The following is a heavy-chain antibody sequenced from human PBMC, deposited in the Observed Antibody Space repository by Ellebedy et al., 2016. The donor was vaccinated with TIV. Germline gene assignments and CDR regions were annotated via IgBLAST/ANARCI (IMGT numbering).Heavy chain of an antibody. J-gene: IGHJ3*02. CDR2: IGRSGEKT. CDR1: GLAFRTYA. Sequence: PWGSLRLSCAASGLAFRTYAMNWVRQAPGTGLEWVSTIGRSGEKTFYADSAKGRFTISRDNSKHTVYLQMDSLRGEDTAVYYCTTTKRGFDRWGQGTMVTVSS. V-gene: IGHV3-23*01. CDR3: TTTKRGFDR. D-gene: IGHD1-1*01.